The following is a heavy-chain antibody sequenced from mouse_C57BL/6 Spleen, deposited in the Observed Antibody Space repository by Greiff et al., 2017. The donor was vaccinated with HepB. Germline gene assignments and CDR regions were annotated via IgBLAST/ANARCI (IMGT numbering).Heavy chain of an antibody. J-gene: IGHJ3*01. D-gene: IGHD1-1*01. CDR2: IDPEDGDT. V-gene: IGHV14-1*01. CDR3: TTYYYGPSWFAY. CDR1: GFNIKDYY. Sequence: VQLQQSGAELVRPGASVKLSCTASGFNIKDYYMHWVKQRPEQGLEWIGRIDPEDGDTEYAPKFQGKATMTADTSSNTAYLQLSSLTSEDPAVYYCTTYYYGPSWFAYWGQGTLVTVSA.